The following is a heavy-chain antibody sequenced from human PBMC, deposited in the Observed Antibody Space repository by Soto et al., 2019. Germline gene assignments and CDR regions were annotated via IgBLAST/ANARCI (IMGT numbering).Heavy chain of an antibody. CDR1: GGSISSGGYY. CDR2: IYYSGST. V-gene: IGHV4-31*03. CDR3: ARLPNYGPLRAGWDAFDI. J-gene: IGHJ3*02. Sequence: QVQLQESGLGLVKPSQTLSLTCTVSGGSISSGGYYWSWIRQHPGKGLEWIGYIYYSGSTYYNPSLKSRVTISVDTSKNQFSLKLSSVTAADTAVYYCARLPNYGPLRAGWDAFDIWGQGTMVTVSS. D-gene: IGHD4-17*01.